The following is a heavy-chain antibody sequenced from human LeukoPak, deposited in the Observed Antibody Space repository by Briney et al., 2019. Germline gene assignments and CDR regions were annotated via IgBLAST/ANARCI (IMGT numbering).Heavy chain of an antibody. D-gene: IGHD3-10*01. V-gene: IGHV4-59*08. J-gene: IGHJ3*02. CDR2: IYYSGST. CDR1: GGSISSYY. Sequence: PSETLSLTCTVSGGSISSYYWGWIRQPPGKGLEWIGYIYYSGSTNYNPSLKSRVTISVDTSKNQFSLKLSSVTAADTAVYYCARFPGSSDAFDIWGQGTMVTVSS. CDR3: ARFPGSSDAFDI.